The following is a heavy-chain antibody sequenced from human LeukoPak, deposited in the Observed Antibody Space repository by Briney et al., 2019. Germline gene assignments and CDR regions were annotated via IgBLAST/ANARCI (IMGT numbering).Heavy chain of an antibody. D-gene: IGHD3-9*01. J-gene: IGHJ1*01. CDR2: IYYSGST. CDR3: ARTYDILTGPYFQH. Sequence: SETLSLTCTVSGGSISSYYWSWIRQPPGKGLEWIGYIYYSGSTNYNPSLKSRVTISVDTSKNQFSLKLSSVTAADTAAYYCARTYDILTGPYFQHWGQGTLVTVSS. V-gene: IGHV4-59*08. CDR1: GGSISSYY.